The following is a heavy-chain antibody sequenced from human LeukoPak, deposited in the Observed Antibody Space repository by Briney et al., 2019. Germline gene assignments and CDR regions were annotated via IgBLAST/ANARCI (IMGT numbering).Heavy chain of an antibody. CDR2: IYHSGST. CDR1: GGSISSGGYS. D-gene: IGHD3-10*01. V-gene: IGHV4-30-2*01. CDR3: ARGSGDYYYYGMDV. Sequence: SETLSLTCAVSGGSISSGGYSWSWIRQPPGKGLEWIGYIYHSGSTYYNPSLKSRVTISVDRSKNQFSLKLSSVTAADTAEYYCARGSGDYYYYGMDVWGQGTTVTVSS. J-gene: IGHJ6*02.